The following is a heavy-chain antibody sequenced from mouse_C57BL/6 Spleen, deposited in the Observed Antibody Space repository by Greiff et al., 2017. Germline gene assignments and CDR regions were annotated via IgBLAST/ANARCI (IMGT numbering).Heavy chain of an antibody. CDR1: GYTFTSYW. V-gene: IGHV1-61*01. CDR3: ARQIYYYGSSYWYFDV. D-gene: IGHD1-1*01. J-gene: IGHJ1*03. CDR2: IYPSDSET. Sequence: VQLQQPGAELVRPGSSVKLSCKASGYTFTSYWMAWVKQRPGQGLEWIGNIYPSDSETHYNQKFKDKATLTVDKSSSTAYMQLSSLTSEDSAVYYCARQIYYYGSSYWYFDVWGTGTTVTVSS.